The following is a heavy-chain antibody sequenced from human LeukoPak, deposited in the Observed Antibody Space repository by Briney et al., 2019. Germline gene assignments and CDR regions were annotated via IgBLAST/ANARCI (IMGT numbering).Heavy chain of an antibody. Sequence: GGSLRLSCAASGFSFGDHYMDWVRLAPGKGLESVGRIRNKVNSYGTEYAASVKGRFTISRDDSKDSPYLQMNSLRSEDTALYYCTRVRLGAATRYFDYWGLGTLVTVSS. J-gene: IGHJ4*02. CDR2: IRNKVNSYGT. V-gene: IGHV3-72*01. CDR1: GFSFGDHY. CDR3: TRVRLGAATRYFDY. D-gene: IGHD1-26*01.